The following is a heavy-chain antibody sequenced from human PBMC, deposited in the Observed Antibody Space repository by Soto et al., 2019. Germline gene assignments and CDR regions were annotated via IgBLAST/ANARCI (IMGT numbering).Heavy chain of an antibody. D-gene: IGHD1-1*01. CDR1: ELIFRSPG. Sequence: EVQVVESGGDLVEPGGSFRLSGETSELIFRSPGMSWVRQAPGKGLEWVARIKSKKDGGARDYAAPVNGRFSISRDDSKSTVYLQMNSLRAEDTALYYCVEGWNDFWGQGTLVTVSS. V-gene: IGHV3-15*01. CDR2: IKSKKDGGAR. J-gene: IGHJ4*02. CDR3: VEGWNDF.